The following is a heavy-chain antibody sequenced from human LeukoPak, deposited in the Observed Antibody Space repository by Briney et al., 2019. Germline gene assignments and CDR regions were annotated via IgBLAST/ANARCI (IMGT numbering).Heavy chain of an antibody. V-gene: IGHV3-23*01. CDR2: ISASGGNT. Sequence: PGGSLRLSCAASGFTFSSYAMSWVRQAPGKGLEWVSTISASGGNTYYADSVKGRFTISRDNSKNTLYLQMNSLRAEDTAVYYCAKAPFIAAAGTGDYWGQGTLVTVSS. CDR1: GFTFSSYA. D-gene: IGHD6-13*01. J-gene: IGHJ4*02. CDR3: AKAPFIAAAGTGDY.